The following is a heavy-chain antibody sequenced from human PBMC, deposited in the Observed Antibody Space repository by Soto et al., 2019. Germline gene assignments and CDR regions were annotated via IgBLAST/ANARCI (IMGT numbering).Heavy chain of an antibody. CDR3: ARDPAAVAGTRVDWFDP. CDR2: INPSGGST. D-gene: IGHD6-19*01. Sequence: QVQLVQSGAEVKKPGASVKVSCKASGYTFTSYYMHWVRQAPGQGLEWMGIINPSGGSTSYAQKFQGRVTMTRDTSTSTVYMELSSLRSEDTAVYYCARDPAAVAGTRVDWFDPWGQGTLVTVSS. CDR1: GYTFTSYY. J-gene: IGHJ5*02. V-gene: IGHV1-46*01.